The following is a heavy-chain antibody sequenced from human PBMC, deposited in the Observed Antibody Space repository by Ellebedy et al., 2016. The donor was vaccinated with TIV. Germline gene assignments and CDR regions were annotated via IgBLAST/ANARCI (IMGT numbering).Heavy chain of an antibody. V-gene: IGHV3-30*18. J-gene: IGHJ4*02. D-gene: IGHD3-22*01. CDR2: ISYDTMNK. Sequence: GESLKISCVASGFTFRTNAMHWVRQAPGKGLEWVAVISYDTMNKYYGDSVKGRFTISRDNSENTLYLQMDSLRPEDTAVYFCVKGGLFRKPLDYWGQGTLVTVSS. CDR3: VKGGLFRKPLDY. CDR1: GFTFRTNA.